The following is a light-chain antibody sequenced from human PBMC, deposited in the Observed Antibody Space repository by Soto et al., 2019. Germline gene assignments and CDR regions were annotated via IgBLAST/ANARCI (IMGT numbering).Light chain of an antibody. J-gene: IGKJ1*01. Sequence: DIQMTQSPSTLSASVGDRVTITCRASQSISRWLAWYQQKPGKAPKVLIWDASSLQRGDPSRFSGSGSGTEFTLTISSLQPDDFATYYCQQYNGYSTWTFGQGTKVEIK. CDR3: QQYNGYSTWT. CDR2: DAS. CDR1: QSISRW. V-gene: IGKV1-5*01.